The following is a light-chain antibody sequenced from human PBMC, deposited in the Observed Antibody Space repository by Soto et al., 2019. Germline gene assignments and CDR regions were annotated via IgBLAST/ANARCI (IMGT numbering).Light chain of an antibody. V-gene: IGLV2-8*01. CDR2: EVT. J-gene: IGLJ1*01. CDR1: SSDVGGYNY. CDR3: CSNAGSHYYV. Sequence: QSVLTQPPSASGSPGQSVTISCTGTSSDVGGYNYVSWYQQHPGKAPKLLIYEVTKRPSGVPDRFSGSKSGNTASLTVSGLQADEEAEYYCCSNAGSHYYVFGTGTKLTVL.